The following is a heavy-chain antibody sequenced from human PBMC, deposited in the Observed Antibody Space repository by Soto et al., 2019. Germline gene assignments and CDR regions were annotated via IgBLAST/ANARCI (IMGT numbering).Heavy chain of an antibody. J-gene: IGHJ5*02. CDR2: IYYSGST. D-gene: IGHD6-13*01. V-gene: IGHV4-39*01. CDR1: GGSISSSSYY. CDR3: ARHQSHSSSYVDP. Sequence: TSETPSLTCTVPGGSISSSSYYWGWIRQPPGKGLEWIGSIYYSGSTYYNPSLKSRVTISVDTSKNQFSLKLSSVTAADTAVYYCARHQSHSSSYVDPWGQGTLVTVSS.